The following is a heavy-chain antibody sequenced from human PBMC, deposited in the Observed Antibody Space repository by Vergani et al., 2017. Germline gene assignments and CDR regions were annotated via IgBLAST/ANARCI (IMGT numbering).Heavy chain of an antibody. CDR1: GSTFSSYA. J-gene: IGHJ4*02. V-gene: IGHV3-48*01. Sequence: EVQLVESGGGLVQPGGSLRLSCAASGSTFSSYAMNWVRQAPGKGLEWVSYISRSSSTIYYADSVKGRFTISRDNAKNSLHLQMNSLRAEDTAVYYCARDPRFLEWFRYTPDYFDYWGQGTLVTVSS. D-gene: IGHD3-3*01. CDR2: ISRSSSTI. CDR3: ARDPRFLEWFRYTPDYFDY.